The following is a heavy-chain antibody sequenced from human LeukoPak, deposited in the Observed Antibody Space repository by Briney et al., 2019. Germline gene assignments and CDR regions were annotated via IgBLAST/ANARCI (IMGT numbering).Heavy chain of an antibody. CDR2: IYYSGST. V-gene: IGHV4-59*01. J-gene: IGHJ2*01. Sequence: PSETLSLTCTVSGGSISSYYWSWIRQPPGKGLEWIGYIYYSGSTNYNPSLKSRVTISVDTSKNQFSLKLSSVTAADTAVYYCASRRNRSSTSCYTRDWYFDLWDRGTLVTVSS. D-gene: IGHD2-2*02. CDR1: GGSISSYY. CDR3: ASRRNRSSTSCYTRDWYFDL.